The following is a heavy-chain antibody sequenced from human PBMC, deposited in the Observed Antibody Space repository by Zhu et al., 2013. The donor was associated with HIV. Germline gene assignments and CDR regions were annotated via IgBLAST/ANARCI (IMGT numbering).Heavy chain of an antibody. CDR2: ISAYNGNT. Sequence: QLIQSGPEVKKPGASVKVSCKASGYIFTTYGISWVRQAPGQGLEWMGWISAYNGNTNYAQKLQGRVTMTTDTSTSTAYMELRSLRSDDTAVYYCARGTSFSYYYYMDVWGKGTTVTVSS. CDR1: GYIFTTYG. D-gene: IGHD3-16*01. J-gene: IGHJ6*03. CDR3: ARGTSFSYYYYMDV. V-gene: IGHV1-18*01.